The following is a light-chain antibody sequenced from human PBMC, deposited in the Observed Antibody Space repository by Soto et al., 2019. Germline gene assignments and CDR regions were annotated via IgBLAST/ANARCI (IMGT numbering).Light chain of an antibody. CDR3: QQDCNLPPT. CDR2: GAS. V-gene: IGKV3D-7*01. J-gene: IGKJ1*01. Sequence: PGERVTLSCRASQSVSSSYLTWYQQKPGQAPSLLIYGASTRATSIPARFSGSESGTDFTLTISSLLPEDFAVYYCQQDCNLPPTFGQGSNVEVK. CDR1: QSVSSSY.